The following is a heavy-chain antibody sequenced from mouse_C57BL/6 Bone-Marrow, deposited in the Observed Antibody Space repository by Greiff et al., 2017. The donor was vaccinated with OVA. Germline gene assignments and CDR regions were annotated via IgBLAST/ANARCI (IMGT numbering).Heavy chain of an antibody. V-gene: IGHV1-81*01. CDR1: GYTFTSYG. J-gene: IGHJ3*01. Sequence: QVQLKQSGAELARPGASVKLSCKASGYTFTSYGISWVKQRTGQGLEWIGEIYPRSGSTYYNEKFKGKATLTADKSSSTAYMELSSLTSEDSAVYFCTRIVLISLFAYWGQGTMVTVSA. CDR3: TRIVLISLFAY. CDR2: IYPRSGST.